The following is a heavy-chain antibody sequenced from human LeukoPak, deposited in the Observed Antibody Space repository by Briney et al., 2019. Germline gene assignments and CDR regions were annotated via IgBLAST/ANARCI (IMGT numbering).Heavy chain of an antibody. CDR1: GGSITTKNW. CDR3: ARDRWEYYYDSSGYYNWFDP. D-gene: IGHD3-22*01. CDR2: IYHTGST. Sequence: PSETLSLTCAVSGGSITTKNWWIWVRQPPGRGLEWIGEIYHTGSTNYHPSLKSRLTISRDKSKNQFSLKLSSVTAADTAVYYCARDRWEYYYDSSGYYNWFDPWGQGTLVTVSS. J-gene: IGHJ5*02. V-gene: IGHV4-4*02.